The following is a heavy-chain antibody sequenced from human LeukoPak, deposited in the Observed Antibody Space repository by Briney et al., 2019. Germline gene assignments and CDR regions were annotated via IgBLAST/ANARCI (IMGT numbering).Heavy chain of an antibody. CDR1: GDSISSSY. CDR2: IYYSGST. D-gene: IGHD6-13*01. J-gene: IGHJ6*02. Sequence: SETLSLTCTVSGDSISSSYWSWIRQPPAKGLEWIGHIYYSGSTNYNPSLKSRVTISVDTSKNQFSLKLSSVTAADTAVYFCARSAAGLSYGMDVWGQGTTVTVSS. V-gene: IGHV4-59*08. CDR3: ARSAAGLSYGMDV.